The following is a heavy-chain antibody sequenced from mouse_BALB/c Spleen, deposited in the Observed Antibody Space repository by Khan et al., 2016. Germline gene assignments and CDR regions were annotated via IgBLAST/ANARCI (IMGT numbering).Heavy chain of an antibody. CDR2: IRSRAYNHAI. J-gene: IGHJ4*01. CDR1: GFTFSDAW. V-gene: IGHV6-6*01. CDR3: SEDGEYTYSMHY. D-gene: IGHD2-3*01. Sequence: EVKLVVSGGGLVQPGGSMKLSCAASGFTFSDAWMDWVRQSPEKGLEWVAEIRSRAYNHAIYYTESVKGRFTISRDDSESSVYLQKRSLRPDDTGIYYCSEDGEYTYSMHYWGHGTTVTVSS.